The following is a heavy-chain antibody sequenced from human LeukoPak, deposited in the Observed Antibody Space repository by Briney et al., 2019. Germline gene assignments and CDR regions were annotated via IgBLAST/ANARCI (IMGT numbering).Heavy chain of an antibody. J-gene: IGHJ4*02. Sequence: SETLSLTCTVSGGSISSYYWSWIRQPPGKGLEWIGCIYYSGSTNYNPSLKSRVTISVDTSKNQFSLKLSSVTAADTAVYYCARAAYCGGDCYLSYYFDYWGQGTLVTVSS. V-gene: IGHV4-59*01. CDR3: ARAAYCGGDCYLSYYFDY. D-gene: IGHD2-21*02. CDR2: IYYSGST. CDR1: GGSISSYY.